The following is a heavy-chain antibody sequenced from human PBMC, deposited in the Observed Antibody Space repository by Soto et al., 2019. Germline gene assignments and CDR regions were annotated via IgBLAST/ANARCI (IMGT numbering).Heavy chain of an antibody. V-gene: IGHV3-33*01. CDR2: IGYDASNA. J-gene: IGHJ4*02. D-gene: IGHD2-2*01. CDR1: GFTFNSYG. CDR3: ARDKKYCSSTTCYSTSPFDY. Sequence: TGGSLRLSCATSGFTFNSYGMHWVRQAPGKGMEWMAAIGYDASNAYYADSVKGRFTISRDNSKNTLYLQMNSLRAEDTAVYYCARDKKYCSSTTCYSTSPFDYWGQGTQVTVSS.